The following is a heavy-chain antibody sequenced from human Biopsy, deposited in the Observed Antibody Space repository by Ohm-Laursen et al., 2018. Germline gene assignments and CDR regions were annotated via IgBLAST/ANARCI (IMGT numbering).Heavy chain of an antibody. CDR2: VYNGGIT. V-gene: IGHV4-59*07. CDR1: GGSIISYY. Sequence: SDTLSLTCSVSGGSIISYYWTWIRQPPGKGLEWIGHVYNGGITNYNPSLKSRVTISVDTSKNQFSLKLSSVTAADTAVYYCAVKSYFSTSFDPWGQGTLVTVSS. J-gene: IGHJ5*02. CDR3: AVKSYFSTSFDP. D-gene: IGHD1-26*01.